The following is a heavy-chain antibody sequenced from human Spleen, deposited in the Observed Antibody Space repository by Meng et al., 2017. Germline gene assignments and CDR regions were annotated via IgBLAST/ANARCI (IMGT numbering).Heavy chain of an antibody. V-gene: IGHV4-4*02. J-gene: IGHJ4*02. Sequence: QVQLHQWGAGLLKPSETLSLTCAVSGASISSDNWWSWVRQPPGKGLEWIGEIYHSGSTNYNPSLKSRITISVDKPKNQFSLTLSSVTAADTAVYYCTKNDFYCLGYWGQGTLVTVSS. CDR2: IYHSGST. CDR3: TKNDFYCLGY. D-gene: IGHD2-21*01. CDR1: GASISSDNW.